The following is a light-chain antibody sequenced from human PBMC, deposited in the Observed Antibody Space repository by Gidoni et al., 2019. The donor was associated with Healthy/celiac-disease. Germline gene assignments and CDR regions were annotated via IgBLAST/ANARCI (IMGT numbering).Light chain of an antibody. V-gene: IGKV1-5*01. CDR1: QSISSW. CDR3: QQYNSYSQT. J-gene: IGKJ1*01. CDR2: DAS. Sequence: DIQMTQSPSTLSASVGDRGTITCRASQSISSWVAWYQQKPGNAPKLLIYDASSLESGVPSRFSGSGSGTEVTLTISSLQPDDFATYYGQQYNSYSQTFGQGTKVEIK.